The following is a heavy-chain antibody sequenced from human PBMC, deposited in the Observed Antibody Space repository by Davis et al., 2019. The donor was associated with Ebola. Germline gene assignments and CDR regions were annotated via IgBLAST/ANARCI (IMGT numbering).Heavy chain of an antibody. CDR2: IYSGGTT. D-gene: IGHD6-25*01. J-gene: IGHJ6*02. CDR3: ARAVQGVAATVPYYFYGMDV. Sequence: GGSLRLSCAASGFIVSSDYMNWVRQTPGKGMEWVSVIYSGGTTYYADSVKGRFTMSRDNSKNTLTLQMNSLIAEDTAVYHCARAVQGVAATVPYYFYGMDVWGQGTTVTVSS. V-gene: IGHV3-53*01. CDR1: GFIVSSDY.